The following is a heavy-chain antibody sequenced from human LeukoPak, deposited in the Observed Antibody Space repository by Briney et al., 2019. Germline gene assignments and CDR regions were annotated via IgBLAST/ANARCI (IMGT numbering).Heavy chain of an antibody. V-gene: IGHV1-18*01. CDR1: GYTFTSYG. CDR2: TSAYNGNT. J-gene: IGHJ4*02. D-gene: IGHD2-15*01. Sequence: ASVKLCCNASGYTFTSYGISWDRQPHGQGLEWMGWTSAYNGNTTYAQTVSGRVSMTTDTSTSTAYLELRRLRSDDTAVYYCARGPRGLLPFYYGARGPRVTVSS. CDR3: ARGPRGLLPFYY.